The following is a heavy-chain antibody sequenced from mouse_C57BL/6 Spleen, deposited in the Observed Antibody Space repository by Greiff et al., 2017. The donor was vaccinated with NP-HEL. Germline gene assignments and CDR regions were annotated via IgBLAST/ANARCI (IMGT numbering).Heavy chain of an antibody. CDR1: GFTFSDYC. CDR3: ASLTGTFN. V-gene: IGHV5-12*01. J-gene: IGHJ3*01. CDR2: ISNGGGST. D-gene: IGHD4-1*01. Sequence: DVQLVESGGGLVQPGGSLKLSCAASGFTFSDYCMYWVRQTPEKRLEWVAYISNGGGSTYYPDTAKGRFTISRDNAKNTLYLQMSRLKSEDTAMYYCASLTGTFNWGQGTLVTVSA.